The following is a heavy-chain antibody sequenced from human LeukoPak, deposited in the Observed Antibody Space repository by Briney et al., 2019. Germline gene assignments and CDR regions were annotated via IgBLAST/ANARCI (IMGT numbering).Heavy chain of an antibody. CDR1: GGSISSSSYY. CDR3: ARSQPAAGPGYFDL. V-gene: IGHV4-39*07. CDR2: IYYSGST. Sequence: SETLSLTCTVSGGSISSSSYYWGWIRQPPGKGLEWIGSIYYSGSTYYNPSLKSRVTISVDTSKNQFSLKLSSVTAADTAVYYCARSQPAAGPGYFDLWGRGTLATVSS. D-gene: IGHD6-13*01. J-gene: IGHJ2*01.